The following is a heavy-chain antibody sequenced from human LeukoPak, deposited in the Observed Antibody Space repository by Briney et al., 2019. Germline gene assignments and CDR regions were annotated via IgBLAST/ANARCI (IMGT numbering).Heavy chain of an antibody. V-gene: IGHV3-9*01. J-gene: IGHJ6*02. Sequence: GRSLRLSCAAPGFTFDDYAMHWVRQAPGKGLEWVSGISWNSGSIGYADSVKGRFTISRDNAKNSLYLQMNSLRAEDTALYYCAKDIGYSSSAYYYYYGMDVWGQGTTVTVSS. CDR3: AKDIGYSSSAYYYYYGMDV. CDR2: ISWNSGSI. CDR1: GFTFDDYA. D-gene: IGHD6-6*01.